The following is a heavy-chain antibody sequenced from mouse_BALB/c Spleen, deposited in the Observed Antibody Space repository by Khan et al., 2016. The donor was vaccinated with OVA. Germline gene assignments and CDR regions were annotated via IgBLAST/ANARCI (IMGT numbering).Heavy chain of an antibody. CDR2: IWSAGVT. CDR3: ARNDDYDEGLAY. CDR1: GFSLTTYG. D-gene: IGHD2-4*01. Sequence: VQLQESGPGLVQPSQSLSITCTVSGFSLTTYGVHWVRQSPGKGLEWLGVIWSAGVTDYNAAFISRLSISKDNSKSQAFFKMNSLQTNDTAIYYCARNDDYDEGLAYWGQGTLVTVSA. J-gene: IGHJ3*01. V-gene: IGHV2-2*02.